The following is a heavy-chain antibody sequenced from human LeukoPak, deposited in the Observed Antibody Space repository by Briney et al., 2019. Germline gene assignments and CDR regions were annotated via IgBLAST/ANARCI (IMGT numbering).Heavy chain of an antibody. Sequence: SETLSLTCTVSGGSISSSSYYWGWIRQPPGKELEWIGSIYYSGSTYYNPSLKSRVTISVDTSKNQFSLKLSSVTAADTAVYYCARRGFGQGAFDIWGQGTMVTVSS. D-gene: IGHD3-10*01. CDR2: IYYSGST. CDR3: ARRGFGQGAFDI. CDR1: GGSISSSSYY. J-gene: IGHJ3*02. V-gene: IGHV4-39*01.